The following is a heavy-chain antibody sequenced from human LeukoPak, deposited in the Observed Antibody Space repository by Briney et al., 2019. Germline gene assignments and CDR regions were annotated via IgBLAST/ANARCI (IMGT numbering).Heavy chain of an antibody. V-gene: IGHV1-2*02. CDR2: INPNSGGT. D-gene: IGHD5-18*01. J-gene: IGHJ5*02. Sequence: GASVKVSCKASGYTFTGYYMHWVRQAPGQGLEWMGWINPNSGGTNYAQKFQGRVTMTRDTSISTAYMELSRLRSDGTAVYYCARAFALGGAMVTSYWFDPWGQGTLVTVSS. CDR1: GYTFTGYY. CDR3: ARAFALGGAMVTSYWFDP.